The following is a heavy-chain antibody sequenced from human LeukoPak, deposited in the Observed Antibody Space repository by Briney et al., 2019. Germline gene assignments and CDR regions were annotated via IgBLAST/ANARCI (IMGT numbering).Heavy chain of an antibody. V-gene: IGHV4-34*01. Sequence: PSETLSLTCAVYGGSFSGYYWSWIRQPPGKGLEWIGEINHSGSTNYNPSLKSRVTISVDTSKNQFSLKLSSVTAADTAVYYCARQRRYFDWLRLPWFDPWGQGTLVTVSS. D-gene: IGHD3-9*01. CDR3: ARQRRYFDWLRLPWFDP. CDR2: INHSGST. J-gene: IGHJ5*02. CDR1: GGSFSGYY.